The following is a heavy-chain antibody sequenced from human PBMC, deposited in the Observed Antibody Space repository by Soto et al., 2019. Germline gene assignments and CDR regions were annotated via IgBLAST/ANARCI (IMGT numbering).Heavy chain of an antibody. CDR3: ARHGKTVTTGYYYGMDV. D-gene: IGHD4-17*01. CDR2: IYYSGST. CDR1: GGSISSSSYY. J-gene: IGHJ6*02. V-gene: IGHV4-39*01. Sequence: SETLSLTCTVSGGSISSSSYYWGWIRQPPGKGLEWIGTIYYSGSTYYNPSLKSRVTISVDTSKNQFSLKLSSVTATDTAVYYCARHGKTVTTGYYYGMDVWGQGTTVTVSS.